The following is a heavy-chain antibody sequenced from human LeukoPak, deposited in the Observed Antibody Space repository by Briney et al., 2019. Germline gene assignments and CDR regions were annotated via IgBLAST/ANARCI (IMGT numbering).Heavy chain of an antibody. CDR2: IIPIYGTP. CDR3: ARDHRGIVENGYDYFYYDMDV. Sequence: ASVKVSYTVSGDTFSSYAFIWRRQSPGQGLEWRGGIIPIYGTPNCAQKFQGRVTITTDESKSTAYMELSSLRSEDTAVYYCARDHRGIVENGYDYFYYDMDVWGKGTTVTVSS. D-gene: IGHD3-16*01. CDR1: GDTFSSYA. V-gene: IGHV1-69*05. J-gene: IGHJ6*03.